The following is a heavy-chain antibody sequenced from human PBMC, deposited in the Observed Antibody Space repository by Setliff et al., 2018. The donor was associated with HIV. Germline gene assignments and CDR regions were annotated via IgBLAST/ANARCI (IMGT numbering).Heavy chain of an antibody. CDR3: ARGQGPVDY. V-gene: IGHV1-2*06. CDR2: ISPNSGGT. CDR1: GYIFSHYY. Sequence: RASVKVSCKASGYIFSHYYTHWVRQAPGQGLEWMGRISPNSGGTHYPQKFQGRVTLTSDTSISTAYMELSGLRSDDTAVYYCARGQGPVDYWGQGTLVTVSS. J-gene: IGHJ4*02.